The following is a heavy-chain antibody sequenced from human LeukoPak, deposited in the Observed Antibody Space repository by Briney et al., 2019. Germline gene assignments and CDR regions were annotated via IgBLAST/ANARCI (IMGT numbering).Heavy chain of an antibody. CDR1: GLTFVDSG. Sequence: GGSLRLSCATSGLTFVDSGMHWVRQAPGKGLEWVSLISWDGGSTYYADSVKGRFTISRDNSKNSLYLQMNSLRAEDTALYFCAKDPFSLGKGYFDYWGQGTLVTVSS. CDR3: AKDPFSLGKGYFDY. J-gene: IGHJ4*02. D-gene: IGHD7-27*01. CDR2: ISWDGGST. V-gene: IGHV3-43D*03.